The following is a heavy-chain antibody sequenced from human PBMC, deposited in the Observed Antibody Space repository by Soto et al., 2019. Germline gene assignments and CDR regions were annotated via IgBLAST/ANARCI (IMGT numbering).Heavy chain of an antibody. D-gene: IGHD1-1*01. V-gene: IGHV3-23*01. CDR2: MSASGVRK. CDR1: GFTFSTYD. CDR3: AKYTTGGVPRGAYVDH. Sequence: GGSLRLSCAASGFTFSTYDMSWVRQGSGKGLEWVSGMSASGVRKYYADSVRGRFTISRDNSKSTLYLEMNTLRAEDTAVYYCAKYTTGGVPRGAYVDHWGQGTLVTVSS. J-gene: IGHJ4*02.